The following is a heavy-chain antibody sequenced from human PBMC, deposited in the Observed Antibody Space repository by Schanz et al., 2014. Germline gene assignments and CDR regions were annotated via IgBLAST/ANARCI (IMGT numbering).Heavy chain of an antibody. Sequence: VQLVESGGGLVKPGGSLRLSCAASGFIFNDYYMNWIRQAPGKGLEWVSSISGSGGSTYYADSVKGRFTISRDNSINTLSLQMNSLSADDTAVYYCAKGQGAVINNWYFDLWGRGTLVTVSS. CDR1: GFIFNDYY. CDR3: AKGQGAVINNWYFDL. CDR2: ISGSGGST. D-gene: IGHD2-21*01. V-gene: IGHV3-23*04. J-gene: IGHJ2*01.